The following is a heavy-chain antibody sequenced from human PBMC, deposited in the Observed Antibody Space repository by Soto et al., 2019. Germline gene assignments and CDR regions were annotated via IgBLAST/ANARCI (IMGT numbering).Heavy chain of an antibody. CDR1: GASSSSGVYY. CDR2: IESSGSP. D-gene: IGHD3-22*01. V-gene: IGHV4-31*03. CDR3: ARAVNDFDSRGYRTSYFDY. Sequence: SETLSLTCTVSGASSSSGVYYWTWIRQHPGKGLEWIGYIESSGSPFFNPSLKSRVDISVDTSKSHFSLNLNSVTAADTAIYYCARAVNDFDSRGYRTSYFDYWGHGTLVTVSS. J-gene: IGHJ4*01.